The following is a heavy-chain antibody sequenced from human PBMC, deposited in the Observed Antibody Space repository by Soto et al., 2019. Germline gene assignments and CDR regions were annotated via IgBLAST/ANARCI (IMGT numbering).Heavy chain of an antibody. D-gene: IGHD3-22*01. CDR2: IIPIFGTT. J-gene: IGHJ5*02. CDR3: ARDRTDSGYYTNWLDP. CDR1: GGTFGSDA. Sequence: SVKVSCEASGGTFGSDAITWVRQAPGQGLEWVGRIIPIFGTTNYAQNLQGRVTISADKSTLTSYMELQSLTSDDTALYYCARDRTDSGYYTNWLDPWGQGTQVTVSS. V-gene: IGHV1-69*06.